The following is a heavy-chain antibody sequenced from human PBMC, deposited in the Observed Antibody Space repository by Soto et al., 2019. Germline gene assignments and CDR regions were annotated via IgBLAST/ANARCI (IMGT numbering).Heavy chain of an antibody. D-gene: IGHD4-17*01. J-gene: IGHJ4*02. CDR3: ARDLGYSDFDAHY. Sequence: GASVKVSCKASGYTFTNSGFSWVRQAPGQGLEWVGWIRVNNGDTHYAQKLQGRVTMTTDTSTSTAFMELRSLRSDDTAVYYCARDLGYSDFDAHYGGQGTLVTVSS. CDR1: GYTFTNSG. V-gene: IGHV1-18*01. CDR2: IRVNNGDT.